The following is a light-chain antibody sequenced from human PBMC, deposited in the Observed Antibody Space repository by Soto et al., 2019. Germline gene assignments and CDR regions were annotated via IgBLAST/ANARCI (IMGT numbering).Light chain of an antibody. J-gene: IGKJ4*01. CDR3: QQHNNWPPA. V-gene: IGKV3-15*01. CDR1: QSVSSN. CDR2: GAS. Sequence: EIVMTQSPVTLSVSPGERATLSCRASQSVSSNLAWYQQKPGQAPRLLIYGASTRATGVPARFSGSGSGTEFTLTISSLQSEDFAAYYCQQHNNWPPAFGGGTKVDIK.